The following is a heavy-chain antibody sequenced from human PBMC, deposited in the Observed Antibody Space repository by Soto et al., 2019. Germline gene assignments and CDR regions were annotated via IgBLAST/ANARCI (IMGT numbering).Heavy chain of an antibody. CDR3: ATLFPPYYYYGMDV. Sequence: PSETLSLTCTVSGGSISSYYWSWIRQPPGKGLEWIGYIYYSGSTNYNPSLKSRVTISVDTSKNQFSLKLSSVTAADTAVYYCATLFPPYYYYGMDVWGQGTTVTVSS. J-gene: IGHJ6*02. CDR2: IYYSGST. CDR1: GGSISSYY. V-gene: IGHV4-59*12.